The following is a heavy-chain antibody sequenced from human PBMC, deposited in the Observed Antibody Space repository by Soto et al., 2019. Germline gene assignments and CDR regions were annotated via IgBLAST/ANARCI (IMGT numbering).Heavy chain of an antibody. V-gene: IGHV1-46*01. CDR2: INPSGGST. D-gene: IGHD1-26*01. J-gene: IGHJ4*02. CDR1: GYTFTSYY. CDR3: ARDPWYGGSYYYFDY. Sequence: ASVKVSCKASGYTFTSYYMHWVRQAPGQGLEWMRIINPSGGSTSYAQKFQGRVTMTRDTSTSTVYMELSSLRSEDTAVYYCARDPWYGGSYYYFDYWGRGTLVTVSS.